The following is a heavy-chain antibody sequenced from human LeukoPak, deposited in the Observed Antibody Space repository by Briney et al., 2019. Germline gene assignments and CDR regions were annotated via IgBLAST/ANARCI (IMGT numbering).Heavy chain of an antibody. CDR1: GFTFSSYA. Sequence: SGGSLRLSCAASGFTFSSYAMHWVRQAPGQRLEWMGWINAGNGNTKYSQKFQGRVTITRDTSASTAYMELSSLRPEDTAVHYCARQGGGPYSGSPFDYWGQGTLVTVSS. CDR2: INAGNGNT. V-gene: IGHV1-3*01. CDR3: ARQGGGPYSGSPFDY. J-gene: IGHJ4*02. D-gene: IGHD1-26*01.